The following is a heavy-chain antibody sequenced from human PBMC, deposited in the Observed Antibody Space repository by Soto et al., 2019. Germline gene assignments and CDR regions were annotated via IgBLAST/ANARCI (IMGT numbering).Heavy chain of an antibody. CDR1: GYTFTGYD. Sequence: ASVNVSCKPSGYTFTGYDIHWVRQAPGQGLEWMGWINPNSGGTNYAQKFQGRVTMTRDTSISTAYMELSAEDTAIYYCTKDTFGAWDSWGQGTLVTVSS. J-gene: IGHJ4*02. D-gene: IGHD3-10*01. CDR2: INPNSGGT. V-gene: IGHV1-2*02. CDR3: TKDTFGAWDS.